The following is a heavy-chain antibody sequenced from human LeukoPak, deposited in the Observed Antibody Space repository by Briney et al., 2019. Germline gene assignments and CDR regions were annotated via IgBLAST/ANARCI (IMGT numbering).Heavy chain of an antibody. Sequence: GGSLRLSCAASGFTVSSNYMSWVRQAPGKGLEWVSVIYSGGSTYYADSVKGRFTISRDNSKNTLYLQMNSLRAEDTAVYYCAREKGGSYYGDAFDIWGQGTMVTVSS. J-gene: IGHJ3*02. CDR2: IYSGGST. D-gene: IGHD1-26*01. CDR1: GFTVSSNY. V-gene: IGHV3-53*01. CDR3: AREKGGSYYGDAFDI.